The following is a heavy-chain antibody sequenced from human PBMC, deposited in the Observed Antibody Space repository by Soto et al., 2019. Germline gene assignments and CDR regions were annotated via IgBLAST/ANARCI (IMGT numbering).Heavy chain of an antibody. CDR1: GFTFSTCS. Sequence: GGSLRLSCAASGFTFSTCSMDWVRQAPGKGLEWVSYISTSSSTKYYADSVKGRFTISRDNAKNSLYLQMHSLRDEDTAVYYCARSPWDYWGQGTLVTVSS. J-gene: IGHJ4*02. CDR3: ARSPWDY. V-gene: IGHV3-48*02. CDR2: ISTSSSTK.